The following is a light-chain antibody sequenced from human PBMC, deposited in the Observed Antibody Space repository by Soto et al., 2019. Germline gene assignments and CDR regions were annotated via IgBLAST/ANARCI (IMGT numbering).Light chain of an antibody. CDR1: SSDVCGYNY. J-gene: IGLJ1*01. Sequence: QSALTQPASLSGSPGQSITISCTGTSSDVCGYNYVSWYQQQPGKAPKFMIYDVSNRPSGVSNRFSGSKSGNTASLTISGLQAEDEADYYCCSYTTSNTRQIVFGTGTKVTVL. V-gene: IGLV2-14*01. CDR2: DVS. CDR3: CSYTTSNTRQIV.